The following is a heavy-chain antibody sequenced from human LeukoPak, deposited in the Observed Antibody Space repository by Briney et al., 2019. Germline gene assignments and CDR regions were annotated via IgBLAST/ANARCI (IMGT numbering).Heavy chain of an antibody. J-gene: IGHJ6*03. CDR3: ARDPKSSGYYYHYMDV. CDR2: ISFDGNNK. D-gene: IGHD6-6*01. Sequence: GGSLRLSCAAPGFIFSNSAMYWVRQAPGKGLERVAVISFDGNNKYEADPVKGRFTISRDNSRNTLYLQMNSLRVGDTAVYYCARDPKSSGYYYHYMDVWGKGTTVIVSS. CDR1: GFIFSNSA. V-gene: IGHV3-30*04.